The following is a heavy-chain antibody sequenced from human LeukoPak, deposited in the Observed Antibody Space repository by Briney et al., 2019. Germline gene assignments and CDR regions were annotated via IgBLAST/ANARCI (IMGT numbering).Heavy chain of an antibody. CDR2: INPSGGST. Sequence: GASVKVSCKASGYTFTSYYMHWVRQAPGQGLEWMGIINPSGGSTNYAQKFQERVTITRDMSTSTAYMELSSLRSEDTAVYYCAAGPSIQGGFDYWGQGTLVTVSS. D-gene: IGHD1-1*01. V-gene: IGHV1-46*01. J-gene: IGHJ4*02. CDR1: GYTFTSYY. CDR3: AAGPSIQGGFDY.